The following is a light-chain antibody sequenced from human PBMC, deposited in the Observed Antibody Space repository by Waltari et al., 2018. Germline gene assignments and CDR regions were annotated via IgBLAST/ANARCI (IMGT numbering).Light chain of an antibody. J-gene: IGKJ1*01. CDR3: QHYERLPVT. Sequence: EIVLTQSPGTLSLSPGERATLSCWASQSVGRSLAWYQQKRGQAPRLLIYGASTRATGIPERFSGSGSGTDFSLTISRLEPEDFAVYYCQHYERLPVTFGQGTKLEIK. V-gene: IGKV3-20*01. CDR1: QSVGRS. CDR2: GAS.